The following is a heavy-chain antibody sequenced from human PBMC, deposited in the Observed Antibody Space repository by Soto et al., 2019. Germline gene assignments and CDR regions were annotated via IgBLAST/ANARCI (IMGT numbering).Heavy chain of an antibody. D-gene: IGHD6-19*01. Sequence: QVQLQQWGAGLLKPSETLSLTCAVYGGSFSGYYWSWIRQPPGKGLEWIGEINHSGSTNYNPSLKXRXTXXVDTSKNQFPLKLSSVTAADTAVYYCARRGAVEDYWGQGTLVTVSS. CDR1: GGSFSGYY. CDR2: INHSGST. CDR3: ARRGAVEDY. V-gene: IGHV4-34*01. J-gene: IGHJ4*02.